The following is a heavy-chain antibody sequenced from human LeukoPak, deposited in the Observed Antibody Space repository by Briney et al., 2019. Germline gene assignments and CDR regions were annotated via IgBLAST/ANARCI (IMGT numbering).Heavy chain of an antibody. CDR1: GFTFSPYW. CDR2: INSDGSTT. Sequence: GGFLRLSCAASGFTFSPYWMPWVRQAPGKGLVWVSHINSDGSTTSYADSVKGRFTISRDNAQNTLYLQMNSLRAEDTAVYYCARGTALQDYWGQGTLVTVSS. CDR3: ARGTALQDY. J-gene: IGHJ4*02. D-gene: IGHD2-2*02. V-gene: IGHV3-74*01.